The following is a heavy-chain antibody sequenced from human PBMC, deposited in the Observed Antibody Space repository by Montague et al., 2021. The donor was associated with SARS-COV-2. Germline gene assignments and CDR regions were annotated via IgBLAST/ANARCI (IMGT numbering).Heavy chain of an antibody. CDR3: ARVRWGEAARGTFYYGMDV. Sequence: TLSLTCTVSDGSFSSRSYCWSWIRQSAGKGLEFLGRVYITGSTNYNPSLESRVTTSIDTSKNQFSLKLSSVTAADTAVYYCARVRWGEAARGTFYYGMDVWGQGTTVTVSS. CDR1: DGSFSSRSYC. J-gene: IGHJ6*02. V-gene: IGHV4-61*02. CDR2: VYITGST. D-gene: IGHD6-13*01.